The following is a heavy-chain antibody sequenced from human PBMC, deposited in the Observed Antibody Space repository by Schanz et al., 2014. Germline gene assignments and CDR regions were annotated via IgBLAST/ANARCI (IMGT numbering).Heavy chain of an antibody. J-gene: IGHJ4*02. CDR1: GFTLSSYA. V-gene: IGHV3-30-3*01. D-gene: IGHD2-2*01. CDR2: ISYDGSNK. CDR3: AKDSTRIDIVLVPTAIDY. Sequence: VQLLESGGGVVQPGRSLRLSCAAYGFTLSSYAMHWVRQAPGKGLEWVAVISYDGSNKYYADSVKGRFTISRDNSKNTLYLHMNTLRSEDTAVYYCAKDSTRIDIVLVPTAIDYWGQGTLVTVSS.